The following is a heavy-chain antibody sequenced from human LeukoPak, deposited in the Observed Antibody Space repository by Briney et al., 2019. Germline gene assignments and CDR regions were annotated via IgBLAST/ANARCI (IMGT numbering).Heavy chain of an antibody. CDR3: ARLPDKIVVVPAARTD. CDR2: ISYDGSNK. CDR1: GVTFSSYW. D-gene: IGHD2-2*01. Sequence: GGSLRLSCAASGVTFSSYWMSWVRQAPGKGLEWVAVISYDGSNKYYADSVKGRFTISRDNSKNTLYLQMNSLRAEDTAVYYCARLPDKIVVVPAARTDWGQGTLVTVSS. V-gene: IGHV3-30*03. J-gene: IGHJ4*02.